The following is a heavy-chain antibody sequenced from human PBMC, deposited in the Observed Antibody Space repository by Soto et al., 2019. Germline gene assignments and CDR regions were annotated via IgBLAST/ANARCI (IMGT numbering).Heavy chain of an antibody. CDR3: AKSSGSYYNNDFDY. CDR2: ISGSGGST. V-gene: IGHV3-23*01. CDR1: GFTFSSYA. J-gene: IGHJ4*02. D-gene: IGHD3-10*01. Sequence: GGSLRLSCAASGFTFSSYAMSWVRQAPGKGLEWVSAISGSGGSTYCADSVKGQFTISRDNSKNTLYLQMNSLRAEDTAVYYCAKSSGSYYNNDFDYWGQGTLVTVSS.